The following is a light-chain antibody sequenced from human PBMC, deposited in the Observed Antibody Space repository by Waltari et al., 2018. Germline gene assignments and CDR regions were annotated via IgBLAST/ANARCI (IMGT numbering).Light chain of an antibody. Sequence: SLKLTQPSSVSAACGQTVRITCEGDKLGSNYVQGFQQKSAQAPLQVIHGDDIRPSGIPDRFSGSNSGTFATLVITGVQAADEADYYCQAWDSRKGHRVFGGGTRLTVL. J-gene: IGLJ3*02. CDR3: QAWDSRKGHRV. CDR2: GDD. V-gene: IGLV3-9*01. CDR1: KLGSNY.